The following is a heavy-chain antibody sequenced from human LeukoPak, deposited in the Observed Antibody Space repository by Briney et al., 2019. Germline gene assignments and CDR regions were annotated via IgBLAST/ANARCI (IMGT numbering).Heavy chain of an antibody. V-gene: IGHV4-39*07. D-gene: IGHD1-26*01. CDR2: IYYSGNT. CDR1: GGSISSSSYY. J-gene: IGHJ4*02. CDR3: ARGECSGSTYYFDY. Sequence: SETLSLTCTISGGSISSSSYYWGWIRQPPGKGLEWIGSIYYSGNTYYNPSLKSRVTISVDTSKNQFSLKLSSVTAADTAVYYCARGECSGSTYYFDYWGQGTLVTVSS.